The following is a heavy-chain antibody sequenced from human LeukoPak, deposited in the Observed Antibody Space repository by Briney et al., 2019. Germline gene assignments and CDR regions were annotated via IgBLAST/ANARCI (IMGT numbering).Heavy chain of an antibody. CDR3: ARGYGSSWLHS. CDR1: GFTFSNYA. D-gene: IGHD6-13*01. Sequence: PGGSLRLFCVASGFTFSNYAMTWVRQAPGKGLEWVSATGGDGSRTFYAAFVKGRFTISRDNSKNTLYLRVDSLRAEDTAVYYCARGYGSSWLHSWGPGTLVTVSS. V-gene: IGHV3-23*01. J-gene: IGHJ5*02. CDR2: TGGDGSRT.